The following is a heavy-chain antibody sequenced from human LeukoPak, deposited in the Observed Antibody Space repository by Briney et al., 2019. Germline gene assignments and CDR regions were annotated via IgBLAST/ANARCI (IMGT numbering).Heavy chain of an antibody. Sequence: SVKVSCKASGGSVSSYAINWVRQAPGQGLEWMGGVIPIFGTANYAQKFQGRVTITADESTNTSYMEMSSLRSEDTAVYYCARSRDDILTGYIYYYYMDVWGKGTTVTVSS. V-gene: IGHV1-69*13. CDR1: GGSVSSYA. CDR2: VIPIFGTA. CDR3: ARSRDDILTGYIYYYYMDV. D-gene: IGHD3-9*01. J-gene: IGHJ6*03.